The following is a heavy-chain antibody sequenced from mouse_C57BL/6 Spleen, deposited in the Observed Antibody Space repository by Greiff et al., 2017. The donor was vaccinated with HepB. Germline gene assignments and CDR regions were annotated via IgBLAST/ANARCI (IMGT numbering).Heavy chain of an antibody. CDR2: INYDGSST. Sequence: EVNVVESEGGLVQPGSSMKLSCTASGFTFSDYYMAWVRQVPEKGLEWVANINYDGSSTYYLDSLKSRFIISRDNAKNILYLQMSSLKSEDTATYYCARDSSGFFYAMDYWGQGTSVTVSS. V-gene: IGHV5-16*01. CDR3: ARDSSGFFYAMDY. CDR1: GFTFSDYY. D-gene: IGHD3-2*02. J-gene: IGHJ4*01.